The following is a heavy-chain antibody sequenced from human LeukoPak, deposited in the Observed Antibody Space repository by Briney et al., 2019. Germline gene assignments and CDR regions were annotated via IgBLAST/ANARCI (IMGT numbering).Heavy chain of an antibody. CDR3: AKYSSSWYNWFDP. J-gene: IGHJ5*02. CDR2: INHSGST. CDR1: GGSFSGYY. Sequence: PSETLSLTCAVYGGSFSGYYWSWIRQPPGKGLEWIGEINHSGSTNYNPSLKSRVTISVDTSKNQFSPKLSSVTAADTAVYYCAKYSSSWYNWFDPWGQGTLVTVSS. D-gene: IGHD6-13*01. V-gene: IGHV4-34*01.